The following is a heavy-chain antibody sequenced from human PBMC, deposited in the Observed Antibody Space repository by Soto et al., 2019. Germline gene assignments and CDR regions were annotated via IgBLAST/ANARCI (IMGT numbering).Heavy chain of an antibody. D-gene: IGHD3-10*01. Sequence: VGSLRLPCAASGFTFSSYGMHWVRQDPGKGLEWVAVISYDGSNKYYADSVKGRFTISRDNSKNTLYLQMNSLRAEDTAVYYCAKLLWFGELEYYYYYGMDVWGQGTTVTVSS. CDR3: AKLLWFGELEYYYYYGMDV. J-gene: IGHJ6*02. CDR2: ISYDGSNK. V-gene: IGHV3-30*18. CDR1: GFTFSSYG.